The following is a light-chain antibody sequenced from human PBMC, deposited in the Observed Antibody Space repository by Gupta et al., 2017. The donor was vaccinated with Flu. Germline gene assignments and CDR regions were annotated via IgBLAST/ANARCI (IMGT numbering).Light chain of an antibody. V-gene: IGLV3-21*02. CDR2: DDS. CDR3: QVWHISRDHFRV. J-gene: IGLJ3*02. CDR1: NIGSNS. Sequence: SYVLTQPPSVSVAPGQTARLTCGADNIGSNSVNWYQQKPGQAPALIVYDDSERPSGIPERFSGSNSGNTATLTVSKVEAGDEAGYCCQVWHISRDHFRVFGGGTKLTVL.